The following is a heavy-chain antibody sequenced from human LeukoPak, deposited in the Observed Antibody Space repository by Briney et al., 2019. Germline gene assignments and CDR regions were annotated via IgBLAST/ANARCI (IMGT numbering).Heavy chain of an antibody. V-gene: IGHV1-2*06. CDR1: GYTFTGYY. Sequence: ASVKVSCKASGYTFTGYYMHWVRQAPGQGLEWMGRINPNSGGTNYAQKFQGRVTMTRDTSISTAYMELSRLRSDDTAVYYCARVTSSWAVFDYWGQGTLVTVSS. CDR2: INPNSGGT. CDR3: ARVTSSWAVFDY. J-gene: IGHJ4*02. D-gene: IGHD6-13*01.